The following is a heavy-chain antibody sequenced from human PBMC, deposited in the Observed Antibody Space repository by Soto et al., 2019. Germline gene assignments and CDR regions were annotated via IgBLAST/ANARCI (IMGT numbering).Heavy chain of an antibody. CDR3: ASLSNVAGSKYYYYGMDV. D-gene: IGHD6-19*01. J-gene: IGHJ6*02. V-gene: IGHV4-38-2*01. CDR1: GYSISSGYY. Sequence: SETLSLTCAVSGYSISSGYYWGWIRQPPGKGLEWIGSIYHSGSTYYNPSLKSRVTISVDTSKNQFSLKLSSVTAADTDVYYCASLSNVAGSKYYYYGMDVWGQGTTVTVSS. CDR2: IYHSGST.